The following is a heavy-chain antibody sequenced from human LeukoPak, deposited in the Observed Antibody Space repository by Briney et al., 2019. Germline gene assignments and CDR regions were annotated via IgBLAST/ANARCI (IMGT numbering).Heavy chain of an antibody. Sequence: PGGSLRLSCAASGFTFNDHYIDWVRQAPGKGLEWVGRSRDKGNSYSTAYAASVRGRFTISRDDSKNSLYLQMNSLKIEDTAVYYCTRLGIAPRDFDYWGQGILVTVSS. J-gene: IGHJ4*02. CDR3: TRLGIAPRDFDY. CDR1: GFTFNDHY. D-gene: IGHD6-6*01. V-gene: IGHV3-72*01. CDR2: SRDKGNSYST.